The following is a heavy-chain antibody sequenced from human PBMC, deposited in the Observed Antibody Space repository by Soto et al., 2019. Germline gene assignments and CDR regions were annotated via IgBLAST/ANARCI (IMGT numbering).Heavy chain of an antibody. CDR1: GFSLSTSGVG. V-gene: IGHV2-5*02. CDR3: SHGTEKFDP. CDR2: IYWDDDK. J-gene: IGHJ5*02. Sequence: QITLKESGPTLVKPTQTLTLTCTFSGFSLSTSGVGVAWIRQPPGKALEWLALIYWDDDKRYSPSLKSRLTITQDTSNNQVVLTMTKMDPVDTATYYCSHGTEKFDPWGQGPLVTVSS.